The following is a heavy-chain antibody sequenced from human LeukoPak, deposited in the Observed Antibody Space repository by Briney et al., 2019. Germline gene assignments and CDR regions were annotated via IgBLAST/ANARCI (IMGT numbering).Heavy chain of an antibody. CDR2: IYSGGST. D-gene: IGHD3-16*02. J-gene: IGHJ3*02. Sequence: SGGSLRLSCAASGFTVSSNYMSWVRQAPGKGLEWVSVIYSGGSTYYADSVKGRFTISSDNFKNTMLLLRNRLNAAEAAVFYCGRDLGSYRWDAFDIWGQGTMVTVSS. CDR1: GFTVSSNY. V-gene: IGHV3-66*01. CDR3: GRDLGSYRWDAFDI.